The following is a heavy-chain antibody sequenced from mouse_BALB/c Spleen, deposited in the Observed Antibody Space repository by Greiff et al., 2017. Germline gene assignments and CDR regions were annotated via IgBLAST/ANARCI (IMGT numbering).Heavy chain of an antibody. CDR2: ISTYYGDA. CDR3: AREYGNYRGYWYFDV. Sequence: QVQLQQSGAELVRPGVSVKISCKGSGYTFTDYAMHWVKQSHAKSLEWIGVISTYYGDASYNQKFKGKATMTVDKSSSTAYMELARLTSEDSAIYYCAREYGNYRGYWYFDVWGAGTTVTVSS. CDR1: GYTFTDYA. D-gene: IGHD2-10*02. V-gene: IGHV1S137*01. J-gene: IGHJ1*01.